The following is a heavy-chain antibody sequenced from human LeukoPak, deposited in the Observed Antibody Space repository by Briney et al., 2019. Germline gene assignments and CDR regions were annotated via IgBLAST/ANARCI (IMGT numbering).Heavy chain of an antibody. V-gene: IGHV4-39*01. D-gene: IGHD3-22*01. Sequence: SETLSLTCTVSGGSISSSSYYWGWIRQPPGKGLEWIGSIYYSGSTYYNPSLKSRVTISVGTSKNQFSLKLSSVTAADTAVYYCARPPRYYYDSSGYYLKSSYYYYYMDVWGKGTTVTVSS. CDR2: IYYSGST. CDR3: ARPPRYYYDSSGYYLKSSYYYYYMDV. CDR1: GGSISSSSYY. J-gene: IGHJ6*03.